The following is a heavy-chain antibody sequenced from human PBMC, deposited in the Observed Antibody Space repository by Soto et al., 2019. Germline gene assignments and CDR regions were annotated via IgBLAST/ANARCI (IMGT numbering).Heavy chain of an antibody. CDR1: GFTFDDYA. CDR3: AKDKGRYYDFWSGYGGDYYGMDV. V-gene: IGHV3-9*01. CDR2: ISWNSGSI. D-gene: IGHD3-3*01. Sequence: EVQLVESGGGLVQPGRSLRLSCAASGFTFDDYAMHWVRQAPGKGLEWVSGISWNSGSIGYADSVKGRFTISRDNAKNSLYLQMNSLRAEDTALYYCAKDKGRYYDFWSGYGGDYYGMDVWAKGPRSPSP. J-gene: IGHJ6*02.